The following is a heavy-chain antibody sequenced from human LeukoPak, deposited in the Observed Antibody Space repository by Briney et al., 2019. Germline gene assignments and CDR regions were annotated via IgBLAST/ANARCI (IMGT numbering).Heavy chain of an antibody. CDR3: ARDRYYFDY. CDR2: ISSNGGST. CDR1: GFTFSSYA. J-gene: IGHJ4*02. V-gene: IGHV3-64*01. Sequence: GGSLRLSCAASGFTFSSYAMSWVRQAPGKGLEWVSAISSNGGSTYYANSVKGRFTISRDNSKNTLYLQMGSLRAEDMAVYYCARDRYYFDYWGQGTLVTVSS.